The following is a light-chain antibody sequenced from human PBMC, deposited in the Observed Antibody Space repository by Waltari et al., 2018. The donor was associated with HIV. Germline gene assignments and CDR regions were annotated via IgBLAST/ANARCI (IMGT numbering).Light chain of an antibody. CDR1: KTVLYSPNNKNY. J-gene: IGKJ1*01. Sequence: DIVMTQSPDSLAVSLGERATVNCKSSKTVLYSPNNKNYLAWYQQKPGQPPKLLIHWASTRESGVPDRFSGGGSGTDFTLTISSLQAEDVAVYYCQQYYSTPWTFGQGTKVEIK. V-gene: IGKV4-1*01. CDR3: QQYYSTPWT. CDR2: WAS.